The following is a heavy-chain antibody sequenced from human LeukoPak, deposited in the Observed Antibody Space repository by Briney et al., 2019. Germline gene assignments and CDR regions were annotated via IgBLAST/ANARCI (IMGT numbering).Heavy chain of an antibody. D-gene: IGHD1-14*01. CDR1: GYTFSSYS. V-gene: IGHV3-21*01. CDR3: ARPEYYYYYMDV. Sequence: GGSLRLSCAGSGYTFSSYSMNWVRQAPGKGLEWVSSISSSSSYIYYADSVKGRFTISRDNAKNSLYPQMNSLRAEDTAVYYCARPEYYYYYMDVWGKGTTVTVSS. J-gene: IGHJ6*03. CDR2: ISSSSSYI.